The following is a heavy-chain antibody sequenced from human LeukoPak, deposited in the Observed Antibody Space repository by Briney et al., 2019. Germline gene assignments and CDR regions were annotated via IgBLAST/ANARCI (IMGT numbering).Heavy chain of an antibody. Sequence: GGSPRLSCAASGFTVSSNYMSWVRQAPGKGLEWVSVIYSGGTTYYADSVKGRFTISRDNSKNTLYLQMNSLRAEDTAVYYCARGLWDDGIFDYWGQGTLVTVSS. D-gene: IGHD1-1*01. V-gene: IGHV3-53*01. CDR2: IYSGGTT. CDR3: ARGLWDDGIFDY. CDR1: GFTVSSNY. J-gene: IGHJ4*02.